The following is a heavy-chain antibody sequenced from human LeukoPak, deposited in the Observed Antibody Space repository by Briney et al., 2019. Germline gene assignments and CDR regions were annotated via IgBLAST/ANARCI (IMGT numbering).Heavy chain of an antibody. CDR2: IYSGGST. CDR1: GFTVSSNY. V-gene: IGHV3-53*01. Sequence: GGSLRLSCAAFGFTVSSNYVSWVRQAPGKGLEWVSVIYSGGSTFYADSVKGRFTLSRGNSKNTLYLQMNSLRAEDTAVYYCAREEGYCSGGSCWGLDPWGQGALVTVSS. CDR3: AREEGYCSGGSCWGLDP. J-gene: IGHJ5*02. D-gene: IGHD2-15*01.